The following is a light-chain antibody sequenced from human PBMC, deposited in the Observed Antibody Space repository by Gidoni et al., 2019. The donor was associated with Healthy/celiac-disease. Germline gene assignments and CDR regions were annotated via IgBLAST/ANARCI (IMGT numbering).Light chain of an antibody. V-gene: IGKV3-11*01. Sequence: EIVLTQSSATLSLSPGERATLSCRASQSVSSYLAWYQQKPGQAPRLLIYDASNRATGIPARFSGSGSGTDFTLTISSLEPEDFAVYYCQQRSNWPFTFXPXTKVDIK. J-gene: IGKJ3*01. CDR3: QQRSNWPFT. CDR1: QSVSSY. CDR2: DAS.